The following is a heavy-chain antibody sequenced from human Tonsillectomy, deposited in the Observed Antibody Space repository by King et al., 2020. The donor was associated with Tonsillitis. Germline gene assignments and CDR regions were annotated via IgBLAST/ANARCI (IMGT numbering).Heavy chain of an antibody. Sequence: VQLVESGGGVVQPGRSLRLSCVASGFTFRNYAMHWVRQAPGKGLEWVAIISYDGTNKFYADSVKGRFTISRDSSKNTLYLQMNSLRAEDTAVYYCARDRGSWVLDIDYGGQGTLVSVSS. CDR3: ARDRGSWVLDIDY. D-gene: IGHD1-26*01. J-gene: IGHJ4*02. V-gene: IGHV3-30*04. CDR1: GFTFRNYA. CDR2: ISYDGTNK.